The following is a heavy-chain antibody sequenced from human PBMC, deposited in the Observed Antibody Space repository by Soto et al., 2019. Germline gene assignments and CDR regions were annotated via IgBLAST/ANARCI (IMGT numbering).Heavy chain of an antibody. CDR3: ARVKKQQLVRGYNWFDP. CDR2: IYYSGST. V-gene: IGHV4-30-4*01. CDR1: GGSINSNNYY. Sequence: PSETLSLTCTVSGGSINSNNYYWSWIRQPPGKGLEWIGYIYYSGSTYYNPSLKSRVSISIDTSKNQFSLRLSSVTAADTAVYYCARVKKQQLVRGYNWFDPWGQGTLVTVSS. J-gene: IGHJ5*02. D-gene: IGHD6-13*01.